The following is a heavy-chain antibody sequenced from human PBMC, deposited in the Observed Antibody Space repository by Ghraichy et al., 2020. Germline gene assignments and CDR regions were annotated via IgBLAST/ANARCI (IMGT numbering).Heavy chain of an antibody. CDR3: FAAAAEYYYYGMDV. Sequence: ETLSLTCAASGFPFSSYNMNWVRQAPGKGLEWISYISSSSATIYYADSVKGRFAISRDNARNALYLQMNSLRDEDTAVYYCFAAAAEYYYYGMDVWGQGTTVTVSS. V-gene: IGHV3-48*02. D-gene: IGHD6-13*01. CDR1: GFPFSSYN. J-gene: IGHJ6*02. CDR2: ISSSSATI.